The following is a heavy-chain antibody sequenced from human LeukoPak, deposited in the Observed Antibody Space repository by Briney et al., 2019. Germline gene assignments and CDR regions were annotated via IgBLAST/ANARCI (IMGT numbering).Heavy chain of an antibody. CDR2: IYYSGST. V-gene: IGHV4-59*08. CDR1: GGSISSYY. J-gene: IGHJ4*02. Sequence: KTSETLSLTCTVSGGSISSYYWRWIRQPPGKGLEWIGYIYYSGSTNYNPSLKSRVTISVDTSKNQFSLKLSSVTAADTAVYYCATLGSLTDSSGWYYFDYWGQGTLVTVSS. CDR3: ATLGSLTDSSGWYYFDY. D-gene: IGHD6-19*01.